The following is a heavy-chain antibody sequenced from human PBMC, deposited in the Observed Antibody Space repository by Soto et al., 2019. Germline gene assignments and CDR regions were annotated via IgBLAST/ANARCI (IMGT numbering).Heavy chain of an antibody. CDR2: IRSKANSYAT. CDR3: TRLGGGSSSLYYYYGMDV. Sequence: EVQLLESGGGLVQPGGSLRLSCAASGFTFSGSAMHWVRQASGKGLEWVGRIRSKANSYATAYAASVKGRFTISRDDSKNTAYLQMNSLKTEDTAVYYCTRLGGGSSSLYYYYGMDVWGQGTTVTVSS. CDR1: GFTFSGSA. J-gene: IGHJ6*02. V-gene: IGHV3-73*01. D-gene: IGHD6-6*01.